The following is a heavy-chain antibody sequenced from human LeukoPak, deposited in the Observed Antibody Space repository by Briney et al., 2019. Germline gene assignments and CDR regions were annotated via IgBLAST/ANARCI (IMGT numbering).Heavy chain of an antibody. CDR3: ARVTGYGGDYLRY. CDR2: INHRENS. CDR1: GGSFTGYY. V-gene: IGHV4-34*01. Sequence: SETLSLTCSVDGGSFTGYYWTWIRQAPGKGPEWIGEINHRENSNYNPSLKSRVTLSIDTSKKQFSLHLTSLTAADTAVYYCARVTGYGGDYLRYWGQGTLVTISS. D-gene: IGHD4-23*01. J-gene: IGHJ4*02.